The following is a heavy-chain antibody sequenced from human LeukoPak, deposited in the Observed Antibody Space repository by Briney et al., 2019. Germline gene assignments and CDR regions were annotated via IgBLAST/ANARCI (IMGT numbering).Heavy chain of an antibody. CDR2: IYSGGSP. V-gene: IGHV3-53*01. D-gene: IGHD3-22*01. CDR3: ARDGADNSGYYFGSL. J-gene: IGHJ3*01. CDR1: GFIVRSSY. Sequence: PGGSLRLSCAASGFIVRSSYMSWVRQAPGKGLEWVSVIYSGGSPDYAESAKGRFTISTDNSKNTLYLQMNSLRVEDTSVYYFARDGADNSGYYFGSLWGQGTVVTVSS.